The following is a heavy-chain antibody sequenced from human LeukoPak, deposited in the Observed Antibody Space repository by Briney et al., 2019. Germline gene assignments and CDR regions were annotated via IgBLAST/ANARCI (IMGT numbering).Heavy chain of an antibody. CDR2: ISSSSSYI. Sequence: GGSLRLSCAASGFTFSSYSMNWVRQAPGKGLEWVSSISSSSSYIYYADSVKGRFTISRDNAKNSLYLQMNSLRAEDTAVYYCASPSGIAAAGTGWGQGTLVTVSS. CDR1: GFTFSSYS. CDR3: ASPSGIAAAGTG. J-gene: IGHJ4*02. D-gene: IGHD6-13*01. V-gene: IGHV3-21*01.